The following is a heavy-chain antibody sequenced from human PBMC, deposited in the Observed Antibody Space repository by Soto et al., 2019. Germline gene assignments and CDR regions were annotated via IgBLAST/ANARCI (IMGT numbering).Heavy chain of an antibody. D-gene: IGHD6-19*01. V-gene: IGHV3-30-3*01. Sequence: QVQLVESGGGVVQPGRSLRLSCAASGFTFSSYAMHWVRQAPGKGLEWVAVISYDGSNKYYADSVKGRFTISRDNSKNTQKQPMESLRAEDKALYYCASGGGLYVWYFQHWGQGTLLTVSS. CDR2: ISYDGSNK. J-gene: IGHJ1*01. CDR1: GFTFSSYA. CDR3: ASGGGLYVWYFQH.